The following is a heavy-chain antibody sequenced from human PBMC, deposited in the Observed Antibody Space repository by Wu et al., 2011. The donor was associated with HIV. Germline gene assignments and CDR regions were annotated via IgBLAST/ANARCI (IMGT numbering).Heavy chain of an antibody. CDR1: GGSFNNYA. CDR2: IIPIFGTA. V-gene: IGHV1-69*05. D-gene: IGHD6-13*01. CDR3: ARGPWQQLGDY. Sequence: QVQLVQSGAELKKPGSSVRVSCKTSGGSFNNYAINWMRQAPGQVLEWMGGIIPIFGTANYAQKFQGRVTITTDESTSTAYMELSSLRSEDTAVYYCARGPWQQLGDYWGQGTLVTVSS. J-gene: IGHJ4*02.